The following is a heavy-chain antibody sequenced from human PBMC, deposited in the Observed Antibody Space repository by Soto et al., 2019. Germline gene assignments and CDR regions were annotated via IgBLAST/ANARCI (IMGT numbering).Heavy chain of an antibody. D-gene: IGHD4-17*01. Sequence: GGSLRLSCAASGFTFSNAWMSWVRQAPGKGLEWVGRIKSKTDGETIDYAAPVKGRFTISRDNSKNTLYLQMNSLRGDDTAVYYCAKTGRDLGDSPNDYWGQGVLVTVSS. CDR2: IKSKTDGETI. J-gene: IGHJ4*02. CDR3: AKTGRDLGDSPNDY. V-gene: IGHV3-15*01. CDR1: GFTFSNAW.